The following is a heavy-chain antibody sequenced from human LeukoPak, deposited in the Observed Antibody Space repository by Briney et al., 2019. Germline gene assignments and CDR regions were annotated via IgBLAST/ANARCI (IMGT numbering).Heavy chain of an antibody. CDR3: ARHIPSTFTMIEPYFDY. CDR2: INHSGST. Sequence: RAAETLSLTLDVCGGGFGCRYRRWTRQPTEKGLEWIGEINHSGSTNYNPSLKSRVTISVDTSKNQFSLKLSSVTAADTAVYYCARHIPSTFTMIEPYFDYWGQGTLVTVSS. V-gene: IGHV4-34*01. D-gene: IGHD3-22*01. CDR1: GGGFGCRY. J-gene: IGHJ4*02.